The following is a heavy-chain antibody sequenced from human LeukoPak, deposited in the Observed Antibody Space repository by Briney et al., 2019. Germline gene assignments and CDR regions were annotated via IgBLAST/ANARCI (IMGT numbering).Heavy chain of an antibody. V-gene: IGHV3-7*01. J-gene: IGHJ3*01. D-gene: IGHD3-10*01. Sequence: GGSLRLSCVASGFTFNSYWMSWVRQAPGKGLEWVANIKQDGSEKYYVDSVKGRFTISRDNAKNSLCLQMNSLRAEDTAVYYCAGLRNYYGSGTDAFDVWGQGTMVTVSS. CDR1: GFTFNSYW. CDR2: IKQDGSEK. CDR3: AGLRNYYGSGTDAFDV.